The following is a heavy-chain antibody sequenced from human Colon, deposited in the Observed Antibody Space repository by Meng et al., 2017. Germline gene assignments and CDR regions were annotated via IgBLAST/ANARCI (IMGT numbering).Heavy chain of an antibody. J-gene: IGHJ4*02. D-gene: IGHD6-19*01. V-gene: IGHV3-7*01. CDR3: ATSFDSAGND. Sequence: LSLTCVGSGFAFSDSWMSWVRQAPGKGLEWLANIYKDGSTKFYLDSVKGRFTISRDNAKSSLFLQMNSLTVEDTAVYYCATSFDSAGNDWGQGTLVTVSS. CDR2: IYKDGSTK. CDR1: GFAFSDSW.